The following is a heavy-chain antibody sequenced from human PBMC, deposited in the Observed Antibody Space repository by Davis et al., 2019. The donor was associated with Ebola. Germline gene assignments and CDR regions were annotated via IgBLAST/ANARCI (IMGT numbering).Heavy chain of an antibody. V-gene: IGHV1-8*01. J-gene: IGHJ5*02. CDR1: GYTFTSYD. Sequence: AASVTVSCKASGYTFTSYDINWVRQATGQGLEWMGWMNPNSGNTGYAHKFQGRVTMTRNTSISTAYMELSSLRSEDTAVYYCARGGSGGSGLGFDPWGQGTLVTVSS. CDR2: MNPNSGNT. CDR3: ARGGSGGSGLGFDP. D-gene: IGHD2-15*01.